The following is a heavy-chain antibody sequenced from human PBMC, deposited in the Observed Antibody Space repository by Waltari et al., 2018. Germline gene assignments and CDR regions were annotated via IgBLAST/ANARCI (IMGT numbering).Heavy chain of an antibody. Sequence: QVQLVQSGTEVKKPGATVKGSCPASGSSVPGHLLHWGRQTPGQGLEWLGWINPKNGDTSYAQNFLGRVTMTRDTSINTVYMDLSGLRSDDTAVFYCARDPGPIVGAPDYWGQGTLVTVSS. CDR3: ARDPGPIVGAPDY. V-gene: IGHV1-2*02. CDR1: GSSVPGHL. CDR2: INPKNGDT. D-gene: IGHD1-26*01. J-gene: IGHJ4*02.